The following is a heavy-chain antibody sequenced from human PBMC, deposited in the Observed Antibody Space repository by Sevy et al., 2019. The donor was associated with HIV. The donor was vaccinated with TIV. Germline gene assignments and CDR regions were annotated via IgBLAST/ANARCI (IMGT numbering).Heavy chain of an antibody. J-gene: IGHJ4*02. CDR1: GFTFSNYA. CDR3: AKSATSPGSSSTWATFDY. V-gene: IGHV3-23*01. CDR2: ISASGGTT. Sequence: GGSLRLSCAASGFTFSNYAMSWVRQAPGKGLEWVSAISASGGTTFFADSVKGWFTISRDNCKNTRYTQMNSLRVEDTAVYYVAKSATSPGSSSTWATFDYWGQGTLVTVSS. D-gene: IGHD6-13*01.